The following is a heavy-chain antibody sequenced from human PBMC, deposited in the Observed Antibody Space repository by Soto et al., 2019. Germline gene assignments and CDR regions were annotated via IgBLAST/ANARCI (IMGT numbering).Heavy chain of an antibody. CDR1: GGSISSGGYY. V-gene: IGHV4-31*03. J-gene: IGHJ6*03. Sequence: PSETLSLTCTVSGGSISSGGYYWSWIRQHPGKGQESIGYIYYSGSTYYNPSLKSRVTISVDTSKNQFSLKLSSVTAADTAVYYCARDQSYYGSGSYKVDYYYMDVWGKGTTVTVSS. CDR2: IYYSGST. CDR3: ARDQSYYGSGSYKVDYYYMDV. D-gene: IGHD3-10*01.